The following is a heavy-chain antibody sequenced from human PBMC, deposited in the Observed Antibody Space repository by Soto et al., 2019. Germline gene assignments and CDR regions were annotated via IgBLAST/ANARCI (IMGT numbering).Heavy chain of an antibody. J-gene: IGHJ4*02. CDR1: GGSFSGYY. Sequence: SETLSLTCAGYGGSFSGYYWTWIRQPPGTGLEWIGEINHSGSTNYNPSLKSRVTISVDTSKNQFSLKLTSVTAADTAVYYCARDKITGLFDYWGQGTLVSVSS. V-gene: IGHV4-34*01. D-gene: IGHD2-8*02. CDR3: ARDKITGLFDY. CDR2: INHSGST.